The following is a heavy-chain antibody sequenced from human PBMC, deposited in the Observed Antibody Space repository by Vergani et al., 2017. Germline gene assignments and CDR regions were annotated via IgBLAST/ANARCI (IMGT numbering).Heavy chain of an antibody. J-gene: IGHJ4*02. Sequence: QVPLQESGPGLVKPSQTLSLICSVSGDSISSGVYYWNWLRQHPGKGLEWIGYIYSTGSTHHNPSLRRRINMSVDTSKNQFSLKLNSVTAADTAMYYCARMGGYDEGYAFRIGYFDSWGPGILVTVSS. D-gene: IGHD3-16*01. CDR3: ARMGGYDEGYAFRIGYFDS. CDR2: IYSTGST. CDR1: GDSISSGVYY. V-gene: IGHV4-31*03.